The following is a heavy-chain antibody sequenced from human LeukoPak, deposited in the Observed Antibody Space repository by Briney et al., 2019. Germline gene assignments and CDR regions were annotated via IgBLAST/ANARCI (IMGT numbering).Heavy chain of an antibody. CDR3: ATLDVYRASSFDS. Sequence: PSETLSLTCNVSGGSMSRYYWSWIRQPPGQGLEWIGYTYYSGSTNYNPSLKSRVSISLDTFKNQFSLRLTSVTATDTAVYYCATLDVYRASSFDSWGQGTLVTVSS. D-gene: IGHD5-24*01. CDR2: TYYSGST. CDR1: GGSMSRYY. J-gene: IGHJ4*02. V-gene: IGHV4-59*08.